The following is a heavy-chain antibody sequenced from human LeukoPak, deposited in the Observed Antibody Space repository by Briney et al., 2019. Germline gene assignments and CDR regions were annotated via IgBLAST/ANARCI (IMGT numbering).Heavy chain of an antibody. V-gene: IGHV3-30*18. CDR3: AKDHCSGGSCYHFDY. CDR1: GLTLSFYG. D-gene: IGHD2-15*01. Sequence: GGSLRLSCAASGLTLSFYGMHWVRQAPGKGLEWVAGISYDGSNKYYADSVKGRFTISRDDSKNTLYLQMNSLRAEDTAVYYCAKDHCSGGSCYHFDYWGQGTLVTVSS. J-gene: IGHJ4*02. CDR2: ISYDGSNK.